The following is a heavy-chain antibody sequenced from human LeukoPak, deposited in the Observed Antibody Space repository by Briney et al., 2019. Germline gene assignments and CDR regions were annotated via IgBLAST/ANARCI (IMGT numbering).Heavy chain of an antibody. CDR1: GGSISSYY. J-gene: IGHJ4*02. D-gene: IGHD6-13*01. Sequence: SETLSLTCTVSGGSISSYYWSWIRQPPGKGLEWVGYIYYSGSTNYNPSLKSRVTISVDTSKNQFSLKLSSVTAADTAVYYCARGGRSSSWYKGYYFDYGGQGTLVTVSS. CDR2: IYYSGST. V-gene: IGHV4-59*01. CDR3: ARGGRSSSWYKGYYFDY.